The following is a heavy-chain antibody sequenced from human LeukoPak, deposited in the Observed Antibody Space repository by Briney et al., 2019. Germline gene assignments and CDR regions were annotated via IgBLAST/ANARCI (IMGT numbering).Heavy chain of an antibody. V-gene: IGHV3-53*01. CDR3: ARGQYYYDSSGYYSAYDY. CDR1: GFTVSSNY. D-gene: IGHD3-22*01. J-gene: IGHJ4*02. Sequence: GGSLRLSCAASGFTVSSNYMSWVRQAPGKGLEWASVIYSGGSTYYADSVKGRFTISRDNSKNTLYLQMNSLRAEDTAVYYCARGQYYYDSSGYYSAYDYWGQGTLVTVSS. CDR2: IYSGGST.